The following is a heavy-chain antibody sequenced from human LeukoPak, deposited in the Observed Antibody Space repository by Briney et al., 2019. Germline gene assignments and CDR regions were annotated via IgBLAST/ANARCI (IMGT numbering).Heavy chain of an antibody. D-gene: IGHD5-18*01. CDR3: ARDQGLTAPPPYGLDV. CDR1: GGXFSSSA. Sequence: GASVKVSCKTSGGXFSSSAITWVRQAPGQGLEWMGRIIPVLNITTYAQKFQGSVTITADTSTSTVYMELSSLRSEETAVYYCARDQGLTAPPPYGLDVWGQGTTVIVSS. J-gene: IGHJ6*02. CDR2: IIPVLNIT. V-gene: IGHV1-69*04.